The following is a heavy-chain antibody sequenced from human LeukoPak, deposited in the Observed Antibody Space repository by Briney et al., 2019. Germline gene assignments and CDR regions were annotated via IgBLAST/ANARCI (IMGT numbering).Heavy chain of an antibody. CDR2: IYSGGST. CDR3: ARSALXXXDWSEGPFDY. V-gene: IGHV3-53*01. Sequence: ETLSLTCAVYGGSFSGYYWSWVRQAPGKGLEWVSVIYSGGSTYYADSVKGRFTISRDNSKNTLYLQMNSLRAEDTAVYYCARSALXXXDWSEGPFDYWGQGTLATVSS. J-gene: IGHJ4*02. D-gene: IGHD3-9*01. CDR1: GGSFSGYY.